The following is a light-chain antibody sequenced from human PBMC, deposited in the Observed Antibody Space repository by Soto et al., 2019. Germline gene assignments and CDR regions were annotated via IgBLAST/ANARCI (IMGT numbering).Light chain of an antibody. CDR3: QQYYSLVT. J-gene: IGKJ2*01. CDR1: QSVLYSSNNKNY. CDR2: WAS. V-gene: IGKV4-1*01. Sequence: DIVMTQSPDSLAVSLGERATINCKSGQSVLYSSNNKNYLAWYQQKPGQPPKLLIYWASTRESGVPDRFSGSGSGTDFTLTISSLQAEDVAVYYCQQYYSLVTFGQGTKLQIK.